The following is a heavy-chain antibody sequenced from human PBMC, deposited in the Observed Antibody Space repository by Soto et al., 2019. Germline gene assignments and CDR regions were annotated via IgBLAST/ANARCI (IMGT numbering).Heavy chain of an antibody. Sequence: GGSLILSCAASGFTFSSYAMHWVRQAPGKGLEWVAVISYDGSNKYYADSVKGRFTISRDNSKNTLYLQMNSLRAEDAAVYYCARDLCDGKYLTFGYCMDVCGQGATVTVSS. CDR3: ARDLCDGKYLTFGYCMDV. J-gene: IGHJ6*02. D-gene: IGHD3-16*01. CDR1: GFTFSSYA. CDR2: ISYDGSNK. V-gene: IGHV3-30-3*01.